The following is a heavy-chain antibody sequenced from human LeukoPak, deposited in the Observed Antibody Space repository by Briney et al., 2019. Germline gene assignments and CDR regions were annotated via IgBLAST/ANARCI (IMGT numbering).Heavy chain of an antibody. V-gene: IGHV3-30*04. Sequence: PGGSLRLSCAASGFTFSSYAMHWVRQAPGKGLEWVAVISYDGSNKYYADSVKGRFTISRDNSKNTLYLQMNSLRAEDTAVYYCARGDEPTYYYDSSGSTFDYWGQGTLVTVSS. CDR2: ISYDGSNK. D-gene: IGHD3-22*01. CDR1: GFTFSSYA. J-gene: IGHJ4*02. CDR3: ARGDEPTYYYDSSGSTFDY.